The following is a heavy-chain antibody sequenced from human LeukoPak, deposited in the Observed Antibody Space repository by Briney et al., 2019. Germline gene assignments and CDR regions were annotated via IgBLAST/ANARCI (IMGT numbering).Heavy chain of an antibody. Sequence: GGSLRLSCIASDFTFSSFGMNWVRQAPGKGLEWFSSISSSEGFIYYADSVKGRFTISRDNAKNSLYLQMNRLRAEDTAMYYCARDSDGGYDTPFDYWGQGTLVTVSS. CDR3: ARDSDGGYDTPFDY. CDR2: ISSSEGFI. J-gene: IGHJ4*02. D-gene: IGHD5-12*01. CDR1: DFTFSSFG. V-gene: IGHV3-21*01.